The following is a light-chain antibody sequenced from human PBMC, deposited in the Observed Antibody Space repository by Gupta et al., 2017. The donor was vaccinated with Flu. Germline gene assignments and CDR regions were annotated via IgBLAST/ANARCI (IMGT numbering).Light chain of an antibody. V-gene: IGKV1-16*02. Sequence: PSSLSASIGDRVTITCRASQDIRNHLVWIQQKPGRVPKSLIFGASILHSGVPSNFSGAGSGTDFALTISGLQPDDFATYYCQQYNTFPITFGQGTRLDI. CDR2: GAS. CDR3: QQYNTFPIT. CDR1: QDIRNH. J-gene: IGKJ5*01.